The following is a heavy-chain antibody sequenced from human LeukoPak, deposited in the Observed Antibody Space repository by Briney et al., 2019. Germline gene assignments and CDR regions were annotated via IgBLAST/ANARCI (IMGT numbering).Heavy chain of an antibody. CDR1: GYTFTGYY. D-gene: IGHD5-18*01. V-gene: IGHV1-2*02. CDR3: ARDTAMAEFDY. CDR2: INPNDSGT. J-gene: IGHJ4*02. Sequence: GASVNVSCKASGYTFTGYYMHWVRQAPEQGIEWMGWINPNDSGTTYEQKFQGRVTMTSDTSISTAYMELSRLRSDDTAVYDCARDTAMAEFDYWGQGTLVTVPS.